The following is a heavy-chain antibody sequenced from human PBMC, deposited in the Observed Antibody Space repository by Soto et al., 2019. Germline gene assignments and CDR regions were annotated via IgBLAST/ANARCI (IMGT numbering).Heavy chain of an antibody. V-gene: IGHV3-30-3*01. Sequence: PGGSLRLSCAASGFTFSSYAMHWVRQAPGKGLEWVAVISYDGSNKYYADSVKGRFTISRDNSKNTLYLQMNSLRAEDTAVYYCARESEWELLAFDYWGQGTLVTVSS. J-gene: IGHJ4*02. D-gene: IGHD1-26*01. CDR3: ARESEWELLAFDY. CDR2: ISYDGSNK. CDR1: GFTFSSYA.